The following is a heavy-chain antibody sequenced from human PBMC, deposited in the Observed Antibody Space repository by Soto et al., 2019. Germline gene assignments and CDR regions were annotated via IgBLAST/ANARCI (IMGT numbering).Heavy chain of an antibody. J-gene: IGHJ4*02. Sequence: QVQLQESGPGLVKPSQTLSLTCAVSGGSISRGGYYWTWIRQRPGKGLEWIGYNHYTGNTSSNPSLKSRVIISGDTSKNQFSLNLTSVTAADTAVYYCARDSSYCRGNNCYRHFDYWGQGILVTVSS. CDR1: GGSISRGGYY. D-gene: IGHD2-2*01. V-gene: IGHV4-31*11. CDR3: ARDSSYCRGNNCYRHFDY. CDR2: NHYTGNT.